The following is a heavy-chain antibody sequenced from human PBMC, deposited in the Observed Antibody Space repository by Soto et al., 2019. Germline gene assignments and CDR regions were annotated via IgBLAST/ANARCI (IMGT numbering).Heavy chain of an antibody. Sequence: SETLSLTCTVSGGSISSSSYYWGWIRQPPGKGLEWIGSIYYSGSTYYNPSLKSRVTISVDTSKNQFSLKLSSVTAADTAVYYCARHVSRDIVVVPAADYYYYYKDVWGKGTTVTVSS. CDR2: IYYSGST. V-gene: IGHV4-39*01. CDR1: GGSISSSSYY. CDR3: ARHVSRDIVVVPAADYYYYYKDV. D-gene: IGHD2-2*01. J-gene: IGHJ6*03.